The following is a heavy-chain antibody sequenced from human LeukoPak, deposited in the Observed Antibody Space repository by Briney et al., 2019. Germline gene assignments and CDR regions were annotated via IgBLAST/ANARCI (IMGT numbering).Heavy chain of an antibody. Sequence: SQTLSLTCDVSGGFISSGTHYWTWIRQPVGKGLEWLGRIFTSGSPTYNSSLESRLTISIDKSKNQFFLKLNSVTAADTAVYYCARYIVVVPAAIDYWGQGTLVTVSS. CDR2: IFTSGSP. J-gene: IGHJ4*02. CDR3: ARYIVVVPAAIDY. V-gene: IGHV4-61*02. D-gene: IGHD2-2*01. CDR1: GGFISSGTHY.